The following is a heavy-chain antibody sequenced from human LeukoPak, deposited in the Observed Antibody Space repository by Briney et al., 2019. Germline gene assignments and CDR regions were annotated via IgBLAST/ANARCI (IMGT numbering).Heavy chain of an antibody. J-gene: IGHJ6*02. V-gene: IGHV4-34*01. Sequence: RASETLSLTCAVYGGSFSGYYWSWIRQPPGKGLEWIGEINHSGSTNYNPSLKSRVTISVDTSKNQFSLKLSSVTAADTAVYYCARGPDVYSSSWYGGGMDVWGQGTTVTVPS. CDR3: ARGPDVYSSSWYGGGMDV. CDR2: INHSGST. D-gene: IGHD6-13*01. CDR1: GGSFSGYY.